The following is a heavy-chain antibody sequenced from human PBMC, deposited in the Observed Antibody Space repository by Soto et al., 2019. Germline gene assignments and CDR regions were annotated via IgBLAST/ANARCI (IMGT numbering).Heavy chain of an antibody. D-gene: IGHD3-22*01. CDR2: ISAYSGYT. V-gene: IGHV1-18*01. CDR1: GFTFSSYG. Sequence: ASVKVSCKSSGFTFSSYGINWVRQAPGQGLQWMGWISAYSGYTNYAQKLQGRVTMTTDTSTSTAYMELRSLRSDDTAVYYCARVIPYYYDSSGWNWFDPWGQGTLVTVSS. J-gene: IGHJ5*02. CDR3: ARVIPYYYDSSGWNWFDP.